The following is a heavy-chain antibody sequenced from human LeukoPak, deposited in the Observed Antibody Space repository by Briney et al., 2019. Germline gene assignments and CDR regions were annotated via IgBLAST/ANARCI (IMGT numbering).Heavy chain of an antibody. D-gene: IGHD6-19*01. CDR1: GFTFSSYG. CDR2: IWYDGSNK. J-gene: IGHJ6*02. Sequence: LPGRSLRLSCAASGFTFSSYGMHWVRQAPGKGLEWEAVIWYDGSNKYYADSVKGRFTISRDNSKNTLYLQMNSLRAEDTAVYYCARDTYSGWYSYYYYGMDVWGQGTTVTVSS. V-gene: IGHV3-33*01. CDR3: ARDTYSGWYSYYYYGMDV.